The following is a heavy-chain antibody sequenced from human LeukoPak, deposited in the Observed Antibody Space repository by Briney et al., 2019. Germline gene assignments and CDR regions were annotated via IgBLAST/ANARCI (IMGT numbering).Heavy chain of an antibody. V-gene: IGHV3-30*18. CDR3: AKDTHDYGGTPFDY. J-gene: IGHJ4*02. Sequence: GGSLRLSCAASGFTFSSYGIHWVRQAPGKGLEWVAVISYDGSNKYYADSVKGRFTISRDNSKNTLYLQMNSLRAEDTAVYYCAKDTHDYGGTPFDYWGQGTLVTVSS. D-gene: IGHD4-23*01. CDR2: ISYDGSNK. CDR1: GFTFSSYG.